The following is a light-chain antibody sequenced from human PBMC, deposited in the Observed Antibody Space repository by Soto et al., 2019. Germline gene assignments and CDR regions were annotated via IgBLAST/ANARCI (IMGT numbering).Light chain of an antibody. Sequence: DIVMTQSPDSLAVSLGERATINCKSSQSVLYSSDNKNYLAWYQHKPGQPPKLLIYWASTRESGVPDRFSGSGSGTDFTLTISSLQAEDVAVYYCLQYYTIPFTFGPGTKVDIK. CDR1: QSVLYSSDNKNY. V-gene: IGKV4-1*01. CDR3: LQYYTIPFT. CDR2: WAS. J-gene: IGKJ3*01.